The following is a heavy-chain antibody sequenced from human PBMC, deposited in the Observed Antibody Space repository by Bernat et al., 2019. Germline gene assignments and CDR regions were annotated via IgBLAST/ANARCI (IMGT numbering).Heavy chain of an antibody. D-gene: IGHD5-12*01. Sequence: EVQLVESGGGLVQPGGSLRLSCAASGFAFSNYWMTWVRQAPGKGLEWVANIKQDGSETYYVDSVKDRFTISRDNAKNSLYLQMNSLRTEDTAVYYCARSGGRYSCCAYWGQGTLVTVSS. CDR3: ARSGGRYSCCAY. CDR1: GFAFSNYW. V-gene: IGHV3-7*01. J-gene: IGHJ4*02. CDR2: IKQDGSET.